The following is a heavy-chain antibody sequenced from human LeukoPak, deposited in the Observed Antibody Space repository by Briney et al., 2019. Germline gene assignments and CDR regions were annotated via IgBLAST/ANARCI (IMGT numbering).Heavy chain of an antibody. CDR3: ARAGYSSSFRQKVGSYYYYYGMDV. V-gene: IGHV4-34*01. Sequence: SETLSLTCAVYGGSFSGYYWSWIRQPPGKGLEGMGEINHSGSTNYNPSLKSRVTISVDTSKNQFSLKLSSVTAADTAVYYCARAGYSSSFRQKVGSYYYYYGMDVWGKGTTVTVSS. CDR2: INHSGST. J-gene: IGHJ6*04. D-gene: IGHD6-13*01. CDR1: GGSFSGYY.